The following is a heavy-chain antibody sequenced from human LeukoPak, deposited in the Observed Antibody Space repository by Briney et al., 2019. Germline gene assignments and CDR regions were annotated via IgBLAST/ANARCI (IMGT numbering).Heavy chain of an antibody. V-gene: IGHV1-2*02. CDR3: AREGRAFYYYYMDV. CDR2: INPNSGGT. CDR1: GYTFTGYY. Sequence: ASVKVSCKASGYTFTGYYMHWVRQAPGQGLEWMGWINPNSGGTNYAQNLQGRVTMTTDTSTSTAHMELRSLRSDDTAVYYCAREGRAFYYYYMDVWGKGTTVTVSS. J-gene: IGHJ6*03.